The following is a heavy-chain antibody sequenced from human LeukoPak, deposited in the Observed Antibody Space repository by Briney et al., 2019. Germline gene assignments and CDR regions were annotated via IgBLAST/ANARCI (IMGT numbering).Heavy chain of an antibody. D-gene: IGHD6-19*01. CDR1: GFTFSSYA. V-gene: IGHV3-30-3*01. J-gene: IGHJ4*02. Sequence: GGSLRLSCAASGFTFSSYAMHWVRQAPGKGLEWVAVISYDGSNKYYADSVKGRFTISRDNSKNTLSLQLNSLKAEDTAIYYCAGDPPHSGWAFNYWGQGTLVTVSS. CDR2: ISYDGSNK. CDR3: AGDPPHSGWAFNY.